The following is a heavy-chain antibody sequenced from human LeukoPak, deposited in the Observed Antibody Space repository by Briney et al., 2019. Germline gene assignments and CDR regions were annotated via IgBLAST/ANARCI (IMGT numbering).Heavy chain of an antibody. V-gene: IGHV3-48*03. CDR2: ISSSGSDK. Sequence: GGSLRLSCAASGFPFSDHEMNWVRQAPGKGLEWVSYISSSGSDKYYPDSVKGRFTVSRDNAKNTLYLQMNSLGAEDTAVYYCARTAYSTSSLGFWGQGTLATVSS. J-gene: IGHJ4*02. D-gene: IGHD6-6*01. CDR3: ARTAYSTSSLGF. CDR1: GFPFSDHE.